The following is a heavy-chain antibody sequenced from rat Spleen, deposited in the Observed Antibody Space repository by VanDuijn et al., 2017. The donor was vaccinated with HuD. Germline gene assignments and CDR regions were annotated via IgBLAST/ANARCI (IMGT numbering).Heavy chain of an antibody. V-gene: IGHV5S10*01. J-gene: IGHJ2*01. D-gene: IGHD1-9*01. Sequence: VQLVESGGGLVQPGRSLKFSCAASGFTFSDYNMAWVRQAPTKGLEWVATIIYDGSRTYYRDSVKGRFTISRDNAKSTLYLQMDSLRSEDTATYYCARRHYGYTDYFDYWGQGVMVTVSS. CDR1: GFTFSDYN. CDR2: IIYDGSRT. CDR3: ARRHYGYTDYFDY.